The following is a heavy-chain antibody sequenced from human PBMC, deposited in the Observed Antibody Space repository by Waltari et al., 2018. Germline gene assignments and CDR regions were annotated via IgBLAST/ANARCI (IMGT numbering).Heavy chain of an antibody. D-gene: IGHD3-16*02. CDR1: GGSFSGYY. CDR2: ISHSGST. V-gene: IGHV4-34*01. J-gene: IGHJ4*02. CDR3: ARDKGRLSDSGFDY. Sequence: QVQLQQWGAGLLKSSETLSLTCAVYGGSFSGYYWSWIRQPPGKGLEWIGEISHSGSTNYNPSLKSRVTISVDTSKNQFSLKLSSVTAADTAVYYCARDKGRLSDSGFDYWGQGTLVTVSS.